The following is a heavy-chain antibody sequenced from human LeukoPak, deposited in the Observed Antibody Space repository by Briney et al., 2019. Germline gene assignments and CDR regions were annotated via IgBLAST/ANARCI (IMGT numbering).Heavy chain of an antibody. CDR3: ARETLDTGGFDY. J-gene: IGHJ4*02. CDR2: IYSGGST. D-gene: IGHD1-14*01. CDR1: GFTFSSYG. V-gene: IGHV3-53*01. Sequence: GGSLRLSCAASGFTFSSYGMSWVRQAPGKGLEWVSVIYSGGSTYYADSVKGRFTISRDNSKNTLYLQMNSLRAEDTAVYYCARETLDTGGFDYWGQGTLVTVSS.